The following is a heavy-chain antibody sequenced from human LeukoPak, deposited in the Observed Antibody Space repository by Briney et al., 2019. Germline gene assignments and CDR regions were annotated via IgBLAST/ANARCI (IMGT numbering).Heavy chain of an antibody. CDR3: AGKETIYYYYMDV. CDR1: GFTFSSYA. D-gene: IGHD3-3*01. V-gene: IGHV3-7*03. J-gene: IGHJ6*03. Sequence: PGGSLRLSCAASGFTFSSYAMSWVRQAPGKGLEWVANIKQDGSEKYYVDSVKGRFTISRDNSKNTLYLQMNSLRAEDTAVYYCAGKETIYYYYMDVWGKGTTVTVSS. CDR2: IKQDGSEK.